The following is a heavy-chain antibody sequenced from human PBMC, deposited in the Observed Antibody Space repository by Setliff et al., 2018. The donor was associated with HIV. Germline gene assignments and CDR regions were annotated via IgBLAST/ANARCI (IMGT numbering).Heavy chain of an antibody. CDR1: GGSFSGYY. Sequence: PSETLSLTCAVYGGSFSGYYWSWIRQPPGKGLEWIGEINHSGSTNYNPSLKSRVTISVDTSKNQFSLKLSSVTAADTAVYYCARGAIAVAGIPYYYYGMDVWGQGTTVTVSS. D-gene: IGHD6-19*01. CDR3: ARGAIAVAGIPYYYYGMDV. J-gene: IGHJ6*02. V-gene: IGHV4-34*01. CDR2: INHSGST.